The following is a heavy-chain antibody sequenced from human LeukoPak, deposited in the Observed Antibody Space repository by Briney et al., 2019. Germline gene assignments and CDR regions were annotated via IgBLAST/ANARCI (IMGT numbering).Heavy chain of an antibody. J-gene: IGHJ6*02. CDR1: GFTLSSYS. V-gene: IGHV3-48*01. CDR2: ISSSSSNI. CDR3: ARCGTPNNYYGYGVDA. Sequence: GGSLRLSCAASGFTLSSYSMNWVRQAPGERLEWVSYISSSSSNILYADSVKGRFTISRDNAKNSLYLQMISLRAEDTAVYYCARCGTPNNYYGYGVDAWGQGTTVIVSS. D-gene: IGHD1-26*01.